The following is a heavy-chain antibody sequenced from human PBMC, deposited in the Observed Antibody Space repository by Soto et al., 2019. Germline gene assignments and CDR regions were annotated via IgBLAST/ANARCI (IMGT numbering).Heavy chain of an antibody. CDR1: GFTFSSYA. V-gene: IGHV3-30-3*01. J-gene: IGHJ4*02. CDR2: ISYDGSNK. D-gene: IGHD3-3*01. CDR3: ARERDLRFLEWPIVY. Sequence: GGSLRLSCAASGFTFSSYAMHWVRQAPGKGLEWVAVISYDGSNKYYADSVKGRFTISRDNSKNTLYLQMNSLRAEDTAVYYCARERDLRFLEWPIVYWGQGTLVTVSS.